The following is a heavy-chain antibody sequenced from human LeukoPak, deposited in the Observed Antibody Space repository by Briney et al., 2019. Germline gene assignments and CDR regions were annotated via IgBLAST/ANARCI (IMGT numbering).Heavy chain of an antibody. CDR1: GFTLSSYW. Sequence: GGSLRLSCAASGFTLSSYWMTWVRQAPGKGLEWVADIEEDGSEKYYVDSVKGRFTISRDNAKNSLYLQMNSLRAEDTALYYCARLYCSSTSCHTLHYYYMDVWXXXXXVTVS. J-gene: IGHJ6*03. V-gene: IGHV3-7*01. CDR3: ARLYCSSTSCHTLHYYYMDV. D-gene: IGHD2-2*02. CDR2: IEEDGSEK.